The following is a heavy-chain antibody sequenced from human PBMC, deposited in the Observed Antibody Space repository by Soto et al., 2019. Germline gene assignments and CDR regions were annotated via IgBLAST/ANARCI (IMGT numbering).Heavy chain of an antibody. CDR3: ARHGSSWTFFDY. CDR2: FYHSGTS. J-gene: IGHJ4*02. Sequence: QLQLQESGPGLVKPSETLSLTCNVSVGSISSTGYYWGWIRQPPGKGLEWIGTFYHSGTSYYIPSLKSRVTIAVDTSKNQFSLKLNSVTAADTAVYYCARHGSSWTFFDYWGQGTLVTVSS. V-gene: IGHV4-39*01. CDR1: VGSISSTGYY. D-gene: IGHD6-13*01.